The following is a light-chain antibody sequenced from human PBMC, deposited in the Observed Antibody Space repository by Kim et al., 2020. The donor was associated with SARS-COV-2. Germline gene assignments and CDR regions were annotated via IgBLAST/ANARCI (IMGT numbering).Light chain of an antibody. CDR1: KLGDKY. Sequence: SYELTQPPSVSVSPGQTASITCSGSKLGDKYAYWHQKKPGQSPVLVIYQHTKRPSGISQRFSGSSSGNTATLTISRAQTMDEADYYCQAWDSSTAVFGGGTQLTVL. J-gene: IGLJ3*02. CDR3: QAWDSSTAV. V-gene: IGLV3-1*01. CDR2: QHT.